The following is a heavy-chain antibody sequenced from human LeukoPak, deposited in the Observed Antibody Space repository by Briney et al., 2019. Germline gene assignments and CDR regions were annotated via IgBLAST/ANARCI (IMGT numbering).Heavy chain of an antibody. CDR3: ARQYYDIWSGYYTADYYFDY. Sequence: PGGSLRLSCAASGFTFSSYSMNWVRQAPGKGLEWVSYISSSSSTIYYADSVKGRFTISRDNAKNSLYLELHSLRAEDTAVYYCARQYYDIWSGYYTADYYFDYWGQGTLVTVSS. CDR1: GFTFSSYS. J-gene: IGHJ4*02. CDR2: ISSSSSTI. V-gene: IGHV3-48*04. D-gene: IGHD3-3*01.